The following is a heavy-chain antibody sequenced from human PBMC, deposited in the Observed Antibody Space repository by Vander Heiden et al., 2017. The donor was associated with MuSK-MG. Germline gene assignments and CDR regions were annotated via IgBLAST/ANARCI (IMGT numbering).Heavy chain of an antibody. Sequence: EVQLVESGGGLVQPGGSLRLSCAASGFTFTSYSMNWVRHAPGKGLEWVSYISSSSSTIYYADSVKGRFTISRDNAKNSLYLQMNRLRAEDTAVYYCARDRGLGYFDYWGQGTLVTVSS. CDR1: GFTFTSYS. V-gene: IGHV3-48*01. CDR3: ARDRGLGYFDY. D-gene: IGHD3-10*01. CDR2: ISSSSSTI. J-gene: IGHJ4*02.